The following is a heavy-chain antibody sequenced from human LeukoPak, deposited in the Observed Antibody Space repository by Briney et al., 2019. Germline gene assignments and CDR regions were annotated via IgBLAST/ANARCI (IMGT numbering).Heavy chain of an antibody. D-gene: IGHD3-22*01. CDR1: GGNFTSYG. CDR3: ARDRAYSSGRDDTLDL. Sequence: ASVKVSCKASGGNFTSYGISWVRQASGQGLEWMGWINPNSGGTSFAQKFQGRVTMTRDTSISTAYMELSRLRFDDTAVYYCARDRAYSSGRDDTLDLWGQGTMVIVSS. J-gene: IGHJ3*01. V-gene: IGHV1-2*02. CDR2: INPNSGGT.